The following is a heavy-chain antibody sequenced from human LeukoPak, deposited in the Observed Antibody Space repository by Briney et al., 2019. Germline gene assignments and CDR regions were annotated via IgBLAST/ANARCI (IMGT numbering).Heavy chain of an antibody. V-gene: IGHV2-5*02. J-gene: IGHJ4*02. CDR3: AHSTYFYDSSGYRGVGYFDY. CDR2: IYWDDDK. D-gene: IGHD3-22*01. CDR1: GFSLSTSGVA. Sequence: SGPTLVKPTQTLTLTCTFSGFSLSTSGVAVGWIRQPPGKALEWLALIYWDDDKRYSPSLKSRLTITKDTSKTQVVLTMTNMDPVDTATYYCAHSTYFYDSSGYRGVGYFDYWGQGTLVTVSS.